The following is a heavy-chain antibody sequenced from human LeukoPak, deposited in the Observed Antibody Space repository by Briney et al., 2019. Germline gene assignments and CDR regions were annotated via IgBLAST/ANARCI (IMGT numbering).Heavy chain of an antibody. CDR3: AKDISMTTGYMDA. Sequence: PGGSLRLSCAASGFTFSSYWMTWVRQAPGKGLEWVSSISSSSSYIYYADSVKGRFTISRDNSKNSLYLQMNSLRTEDTALYYCAKDISMTTGYMDAWGKGTTVTVSS. CDR2: ISSSSSYI. J-gene: IGHJ6*03. D-gene: IGHD4-17*01. V-gene: IGHV3-21*04. CDR1: GFTFSSYW.